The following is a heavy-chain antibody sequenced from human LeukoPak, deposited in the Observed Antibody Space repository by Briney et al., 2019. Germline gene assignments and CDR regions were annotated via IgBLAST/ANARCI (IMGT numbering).Heavy chain of an antibody. CDR3: ARDVARSGDLFGWFDP. V-gene: IGHV4-59*11. J-gene: IGHJ5*02. D-gene: IGHD3-10*01. Sequence: SETLSLTCTVSGGSMSSRYWSSIRQPPGKGLEWTGYVYYSGTTNSNPSLKSRVTISVDTSKNQFSLNLRSVTAADTAVYYCARDVARSGDLFGWFDPWGQGTLVIVSS. CDR1: GGSMSSRY. CDR2: VYYSGTT.